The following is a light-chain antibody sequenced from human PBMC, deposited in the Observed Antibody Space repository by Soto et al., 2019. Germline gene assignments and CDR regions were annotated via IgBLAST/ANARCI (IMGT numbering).Light chain of an antibody. Sequence: QSVLTQPPSVSGAPGQRVTISCSGSSSNIGAGHDVHWYLQLPGTAPKLLIYGNNNRPSGVPDRFSGSKSGTSASLAITGLQAEDEADYYCQSYGSGLGVHVVFGGGTKLTVL. CDR1: SSNIGAGHD. J-gene: IGLJ2*01. CDR2: GNN. V-gene: IGLV1-40*01. CDR3: QSYGSGLGVHVV.